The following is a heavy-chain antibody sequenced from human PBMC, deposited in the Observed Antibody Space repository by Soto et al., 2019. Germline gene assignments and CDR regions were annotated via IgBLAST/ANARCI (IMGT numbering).Heavy chain of an antibody. Sequence: SETLSLTCTVSGGSISSSSYYWGWIRQPPGKGLEWIGSIYYSGSTYYNPSLKSRVTISVDTSKNQFPPKLSSVTAADTAVYYCARSGYYYDSSGYLRPFDYWGQGTLVTVSS. V-gene: IGHV4-39*01. CDR2: IYYSGST. D-gene: IGHD3-22*01. J-gene: IGHJ4*02. CDR3: ARSGYYYDSSGYLRPFDY. CDR1: GGSISSSSYY.